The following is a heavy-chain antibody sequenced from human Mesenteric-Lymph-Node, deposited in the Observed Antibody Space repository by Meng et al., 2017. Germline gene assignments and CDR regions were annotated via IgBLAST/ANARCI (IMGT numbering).Heavy chain of an antibody. J-gene: IGHJ3*02. CDR2: ISGSGDST. D-gene: IGHD1-26*01. CDR3: ARIQWELLSHGAFDI. CDR1: GFTFSDFA. Sequence: GESLKISCAASGFTFSDFAMSWVRQAPGKGLEWVSAISGSGDSTYYADSVKGHFTISRDSSKSTLYLQMNSLRAEDTAVYYCARIQWELLSHGAFDIWGQGTMVTVSS. V-gene: IGHV3-23*01.